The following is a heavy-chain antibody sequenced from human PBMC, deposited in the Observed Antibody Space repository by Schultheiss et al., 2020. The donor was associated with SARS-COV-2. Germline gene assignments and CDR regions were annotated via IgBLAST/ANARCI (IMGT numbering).Heavy chain of an antibody. CDR3: ARDRPRVAVAGPNWFDP. D-gene: IGHD6-19*01. CDR1: QFTFSSYA. Sequence: GGSLRLSCGASQFTFSSYAMTWVRQAPGKGLEWVSAISGSGGSTYYADSVKGRFTISRDNSKNTLYLQMNSLRAEDTAVYYCARDRPRVAVAGPNWFDPWGQGTLVTVSS. J-gene: IGHJ5*02. CDR2: ISGSGGST. V-gene: IGHV3-23*01.